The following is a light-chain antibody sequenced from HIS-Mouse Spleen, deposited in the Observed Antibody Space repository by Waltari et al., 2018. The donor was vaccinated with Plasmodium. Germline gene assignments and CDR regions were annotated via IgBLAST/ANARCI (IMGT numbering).Light chain of an antibody. CDR3: QAWDSSTVV. V-gene: IGLV3-1*01. CDR2: QDS. J-gene: IGLJ2*01. Sequence: SYELTQPPSVSVSPGQTASITCSGDKLGDKYACWYQQKPGQPPVLVIYQDSKRPSGIPELCSGSNSGNTATLTISGTEAMDEADYYGQAWDSSTVVFGGGAKLTVL. CDR1: KLGDKY.